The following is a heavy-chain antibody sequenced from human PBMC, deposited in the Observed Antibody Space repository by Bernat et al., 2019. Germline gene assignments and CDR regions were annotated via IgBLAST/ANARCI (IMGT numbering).Heavy chain of an antibody. D-gene: IGHD2-15*01. V-gene: IGHV3-23*01. J-gene: IGHJ4*02. CDR2: ISGSGGST. CDR1: GFTFSSYA. Sequence: EVQLLESGGGLVQPGGSLRLSCAASGFTFSSYAMSWVRQAPGKGLEWVSAISGSGGSTYYADSVKGRFTISRDNSKNTLYLQMNSLRAEDTAVYYCARARGYCSGGSCYYDFDHWGQGTLVTVSS. CDR3: ARARGYCSGGSCYYDFDH.